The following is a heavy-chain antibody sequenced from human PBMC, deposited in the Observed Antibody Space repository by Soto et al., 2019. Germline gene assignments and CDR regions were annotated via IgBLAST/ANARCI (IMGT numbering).Heavy chain of an antibody. CDR1: GYTFTGYY. CDR2: INPNSGGT. Sequence: ASVKVSCKASGYTFTGYYIHWVRQAPGQGLEWMGWINPNSGGTNYAQKFQGWVTMTRDTSISTAYMELSRLRSDDTAVYYCARGAATRYYYYFYYMDVCGKGTKVTDSS. D-gene: IGHD2-15*01. V-gene: IGHV1-2*04. CDR3: ARGAATRYYYYFYYMDV. J-gene: IGHJ6*03.